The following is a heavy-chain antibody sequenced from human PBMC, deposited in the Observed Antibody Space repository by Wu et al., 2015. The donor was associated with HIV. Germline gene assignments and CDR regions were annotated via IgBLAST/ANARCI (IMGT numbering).Heavy chain of an antibody. V-gene: IGHV1-18*01. CDR1: GYTFTSYG. D-gene: IGHD6-19*01. J-gene: IGHJ5*02. Sequence: QAKLVQSGTEVKKPGASVKVSCKASGYTFTSYGISWVRQAPGQGLEWMGWISAYNGNTNYAQKLQGRVTMTTDTSTSTAYMELRSLRSDDTAVYYCARELVAGMEVCNWFDPWGQGTLVTVSS. CDR3: ARELVAGMEVCNWFDP. CDR2: ISAYNGNT.